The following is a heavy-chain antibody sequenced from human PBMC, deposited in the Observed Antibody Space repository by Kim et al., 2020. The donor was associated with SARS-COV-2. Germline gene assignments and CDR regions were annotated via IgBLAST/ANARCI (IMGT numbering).Heavy chain of an antibody. CDR1: GGSISSGSYY. CDR2: IYTSGST. D-gene: IGHD6-19*01. Sequence: SETLSLTCTVSGGSISSGSYYWSWIRQPAGKGLEWIGRIYTSGSTNYNPSLKSRVTISVDTSKNQFSLKLSSVTAADTAVYYCARMYSSGWYAAFDYWGQGTLVTVSS. J-gene: IGHJ4*02. CDR3: ARMYSSGWYAAFDY. V-gene: IGHV4-61*02.